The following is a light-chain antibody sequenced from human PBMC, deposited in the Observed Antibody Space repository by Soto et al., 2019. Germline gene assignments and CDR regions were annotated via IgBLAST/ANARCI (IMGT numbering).Light chain of an antibody. CDR2: DDN. V-gene: IGLV1-51*01. CDR1: SSNIGNNY. CDR3: GTWDFSLSAVS. J-gene: IGLJ2*01. Sequence: QSVLTQPPSVSAAPGQKVTISCSGSSSNIGNNYVSWYQHLPGTAPKLLIYDDNKRPSGIPDRFSGSKSGTSATLGITGLQTGDEADDYCGTWDFSLSAVSFGGGTKVTVL.